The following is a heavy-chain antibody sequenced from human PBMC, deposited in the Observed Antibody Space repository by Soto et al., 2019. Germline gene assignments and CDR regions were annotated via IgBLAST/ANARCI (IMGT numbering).Heavy chain of an antibody. Sequence: PGGSLRLSCVGSGFNFVDYGMHWVRHTPGKGLEWVAVIGNDGAARFYGDSVKGRFSISRDNSRSTFYLQMNSLRPEDTAMYYCAKETIAVAGPNFFDFWGQGTQVTVSS. CDR1: GFNFVDYG. D-gene: IGHD6-19*01. CDR3: AKETIAVAGPNFFDF. CDR2: IGNDGAAR. V-gene: IGHV3-30*18. J-gene: IGHJ4*02.